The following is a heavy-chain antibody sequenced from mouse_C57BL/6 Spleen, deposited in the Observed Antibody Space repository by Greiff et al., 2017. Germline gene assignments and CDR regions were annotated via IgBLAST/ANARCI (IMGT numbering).Heavy chain of an antibody. CDR1: GYTFTSYW. CDR3: ARWYYGSSYVWYFDV. Sequence: VQLQQPGAELVKPGASVKLSCKASGYTFTSYWMHWVKQRPGQGLEWIGMIHPNSGSTNYNEKFKSKATLTVDKSSSTAYMQLSSLTSEDSAVYYCARWYYGSSYVWYFDVWGTGTTVTVSS. D-gene: IGHD1-1*01. CDR2: IHPNSGST. J-gene: IGHJ1*03. V-gene: IGHV1-64*01.